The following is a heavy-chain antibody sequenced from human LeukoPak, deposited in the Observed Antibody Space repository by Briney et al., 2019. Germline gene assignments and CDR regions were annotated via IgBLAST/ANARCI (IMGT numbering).Heavy chain of an antibody. D-gene: IGHD3-10*01. Sequence: ASVKVSCKASGYTFTSYDINWVRQATGQRLEWMGWMNPNSGNTGYAQKFQGRVTMTRNTSISTAYMELSSLRSEDTAVYYCARGGRAVLLWFGGTLQDNWFDPWGQGTLVTVSS. CDR3: ARGGRAVLLWFGGTLQDNWFDP. CDR1: GYTFTSYD. J-gene: IGHJ5*02. CDR2: MNPNSGNT. V-gene: IGHV1-8*01.